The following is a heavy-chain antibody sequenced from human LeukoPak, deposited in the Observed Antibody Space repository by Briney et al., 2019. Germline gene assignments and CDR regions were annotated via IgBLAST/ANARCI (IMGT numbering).Heavy chain of an antibody. D-gene: IGHD2-15*01. CDR3: ARVCCSGGNIDY. CDR2: INHSGST. J-gene: IGHJ4*02. Sequence: SETLSLTCAVYGGSFSGYYWSWIRQPPGKGLWWIGEINHSGSTNYNPSLKSRVTISVDTSKNQFSLKLSSVTAADTAVYYCARVCCSGGNIDYWGQGTLVTVSS. V-gene: IGHV4-34*01. CDR1: GGSFSGYY.